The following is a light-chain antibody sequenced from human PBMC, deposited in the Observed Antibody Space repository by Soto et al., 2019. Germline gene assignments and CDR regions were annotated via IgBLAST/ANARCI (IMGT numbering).Light chain of an antibody. CDR3: QQYNNWPRT. Sequence: EIVMTQSPATLSVSPGERATLSCRASQSVSSNLAWYQQKPGQAPRLLIYGASTRATGIPARFSVSASGTEFTLTISSLQSEDFAVYYCQQYNNWPRTFGQGTKVEIK. J-gene: IGKJ1*01. CDR2: GAS. CDR1: QSVSSN. V-gene: IGKV3-15*01.